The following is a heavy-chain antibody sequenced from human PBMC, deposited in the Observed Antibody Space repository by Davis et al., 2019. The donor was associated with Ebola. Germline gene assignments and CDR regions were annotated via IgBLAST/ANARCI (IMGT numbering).Heavy chain of an antibody. Sequence: SVKVSCKTSGGALSNYRISWVRQAPGKGLEWMGRFTPIFDTADYTQLFQGRVTITADKSTTTVYMELSSLTSDDTAVYYYAGEPYCSGGSCYSGTLNFWGQGTLVTVSS. D-gene: IGHD2-15*01. CDR2: FTPIFDTA. J-gene: IGHJ4*02. CDR3: AGEPYCSGGSCYSGTLNF. CDR1: GGALSNYR. V-gene: IGHV1-69*06.